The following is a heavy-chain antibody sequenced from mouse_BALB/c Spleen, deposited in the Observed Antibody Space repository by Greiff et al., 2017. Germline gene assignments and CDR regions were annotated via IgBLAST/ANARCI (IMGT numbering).Heavy chain of an antibody. J-gene: IGHJ2*01. CDR1: GYTFTSYW. Sequence: VQLQQSGAELVKPGASVKLSCKTSGYTFTSYWIQWVKQRPEQGLEWIGRIDPANGNTKYDPKFQGKATITADTSSNTAYLQLSSLTSEDTAVYYCARSWGGYWGQGTTLTVSS. CDR2: IDPANGNT. V-gene: IGHV14-3*02. CDR3: ARSWGGY.